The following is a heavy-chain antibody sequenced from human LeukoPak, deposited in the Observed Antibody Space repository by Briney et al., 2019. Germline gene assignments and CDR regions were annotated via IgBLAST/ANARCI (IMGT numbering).Heavy chain of an antibody. D-gene: IGHD3-10*01. J-gene: IGHJ4*02. V-gene: IGHV1-2*02. Sequence: ASVKVSCKASGYTFTGYYMHWVRQAPGQGLEWMGWINPNSGGTNYAQKFQGRVTMTRDTSISTAYMELSRLRSDDTAVYYCAWTYPDTTWFGESYPWLFDYWGQGTLVTVSS. CDR3: AWTYPDTTWFGESYPWLFDY. CDR2: INPNSGGT. CDR1: GYTFTGYY.